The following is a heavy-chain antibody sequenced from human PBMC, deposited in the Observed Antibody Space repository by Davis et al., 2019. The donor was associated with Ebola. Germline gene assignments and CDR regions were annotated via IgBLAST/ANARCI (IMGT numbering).Heavy chain of an antibody. CDR2: IYTGDSDT. CDR3: AKGRGPYRRGDAFDI. J-gene: IGHJ3*02. V-gene: IGHV5-51*01. CDR1: GNSFNSHW. D-gene: IGHD1-26*01. Sequence: GESLKISCQDSGNSFNSHWIGWVRQMPGKALEWMGIIYTGDSDTRYNPSFQGQVTIPADKSISTVYLQWSSLKASDTAMYFCAKGRGPYRRGDAFDIWGRGTMVTVSS.